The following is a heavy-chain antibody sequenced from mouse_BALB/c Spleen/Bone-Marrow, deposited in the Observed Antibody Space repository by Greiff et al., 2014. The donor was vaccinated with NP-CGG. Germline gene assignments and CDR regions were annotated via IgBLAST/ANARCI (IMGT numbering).Heavy chain of an antibody. CDR2: IHPYNDDS. CDR3: ARWGRYDWYFDV. J-gene: IGHJ1*01. CDR1: GYTFTSYI. D-gene: IGHD2-14*01. Sequence: HLVESGPELVKPGASVKMSCKASGYTFTSYIMHWVRQKPGQGLEWIGYIHPYNDDSKFNEKFEGKATLTSDKSSNTAYMELSSLTSEGSAVYYCARWGRYDWYFDVWGAGTTVTVSS. V-gene: IGHV1-14*01.